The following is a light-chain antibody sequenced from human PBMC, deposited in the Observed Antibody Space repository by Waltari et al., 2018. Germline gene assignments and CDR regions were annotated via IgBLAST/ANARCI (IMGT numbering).Light chain of an antibody. Sequence: SYELTQPPSVSVSPGQTATIPCSADHLVDKFVAWYQQKSGQPPVLVLYQAMKRPSGIPERFSGSNSGNTATLTISGTQVDDEADFYCQAWDTTIVVFGGGTKLTVL. CDR3: QAWDTTIVV. J-gene: IGLJ2*01. V-gene: IGLV3-1*01. CDR2: QAM. CDR1: HLVDKF.